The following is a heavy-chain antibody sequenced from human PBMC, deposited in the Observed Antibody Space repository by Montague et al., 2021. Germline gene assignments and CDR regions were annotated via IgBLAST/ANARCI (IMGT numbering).Heavy chain of an antibody. J-gene: IGHJ4*02. CDR1: GVSISNTYW. D-gene: IGHD3-9*01. Sequence: SETLSLTCAVSGVSISNTYWWTWFRQSPGKGLEWIGEISVGGTTNYNPSFKSRVTMSIDKSKNHFSLSLISVTAADTAVYYCATVFILTGYTWDHWGQGTLVTVSS. CDR2: ISVGGTT. V-gene: IGHV4-4*02. CDR3: ATVFILTGYTWDH.